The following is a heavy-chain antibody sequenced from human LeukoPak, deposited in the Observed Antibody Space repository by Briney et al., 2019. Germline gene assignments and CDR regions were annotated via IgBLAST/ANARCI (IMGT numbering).Heavy chain of an antibody. J-gene: IGHJ4*02. V-gene: IGHV1-69*05. D-gene: IGHD3-22*01. CDR1: GSTFSSYA. Sequence: SVKVSCKASGSTFSSYAISWVRQAPGQGLEWMGGIIPIFGTANYAQKFQGRVTITTDESTSTAYMELSSLRSEDTAVYYCARGSYYYDSSGYYCLGYWGQGTLVTVSS. CDR2: IIPIFGTA. CDR3: ARGSYYYDSSGYYCLGY.